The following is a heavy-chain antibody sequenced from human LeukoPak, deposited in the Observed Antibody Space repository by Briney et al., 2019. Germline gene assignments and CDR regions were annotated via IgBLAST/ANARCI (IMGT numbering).Heavy chain of an antibody. V-gene: IGHV4-59*01. CDR2: IYYSGST. CDR3: ARVGGGNYYYYGMDV. J-gene: IGHJ6*02. D-gene: IGHD2-15*01. Sequence: AETLSLTCTVSGGSISNYFWSWVRQPPGKGLEWVGYIYYSGSTNYNPSLKSRFTISVDTSKSQFSLKLNSVTAADTVVYYCARVGGGNYYYYGMDVWGQGTTVTVSS. CDR1: GGSISNYF.